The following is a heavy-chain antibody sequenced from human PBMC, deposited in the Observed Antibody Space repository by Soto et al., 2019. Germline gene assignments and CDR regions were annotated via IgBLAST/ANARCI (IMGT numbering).Heavy chain of an antibody. CDR2: ISAYNGNT. Sequence: VASVKVSCKASGYTFTSCGISWVRQAPGQGLEWMGWISAYNGNTNYAQKLQGRVTMTTDTSTSTAYMELRSLRSEDTAVYYCARDRYSSGWMGYDYYYGVDVWGQGTTVTVSS. CDR3: ARDRYSSGWMGYDYYYGVDV. V-gene: IGHV1-18*01. D-gene: IGHD6-19*01. J-gene: IGHJ6*02. CDR1: GYTFTSCG.